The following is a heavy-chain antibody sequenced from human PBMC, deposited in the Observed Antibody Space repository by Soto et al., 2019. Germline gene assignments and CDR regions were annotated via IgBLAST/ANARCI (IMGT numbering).Heavy chain of an antibody. Sequence: PSETLSLTCSVSGDSMRGYHFYWGWIRQAPGKGLEWIGSAYFSGGNTYYSPSLKSRVSISVDTSKNEFSLRLTSLTAADTAVYFCAYGSSSAWIDYWGQGTLVTVSS. D-gene: IGHD6-25*01. V-gene: IGHV4-39*01. CDR3: AYGSSSAWIDY. CDR1: GDSMRGYHFY. J-gene: IGHJ4*02. CDR2: AYFSGGNT.